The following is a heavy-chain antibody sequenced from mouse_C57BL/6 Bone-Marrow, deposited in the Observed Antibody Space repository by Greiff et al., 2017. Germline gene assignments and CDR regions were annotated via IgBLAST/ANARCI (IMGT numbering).Heavy chain of an antibody. CDR3: ARENGLRWFAY. D-gene: IGHD2-2*01. V-gene: IGHV1-42*01. J-gene: IGHJ3*01. Sequence: VQLQQSGPELVKPGASVKISCKASGYSFTGYYMNWVKQSPEQSLEWIGEINPSTGGTTYNQKFKAKATLTVDKSSSTAYMQLKSLTTEDSAVYDGARENGLRWFAYWGQGTLVTVSA. CDR2: INPSTGGT. CDR1: GYSFTGYY.